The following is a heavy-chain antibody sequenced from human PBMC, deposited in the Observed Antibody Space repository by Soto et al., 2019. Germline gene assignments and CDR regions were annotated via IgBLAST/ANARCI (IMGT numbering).Heavy chain of an antibody. CDR1: GYTFTSYA. D-gene: IGHD3-9*01. J-gene: IGHJ4*02. CDR2: SNAGNGNT. CDR3: ARGGWLSPFDY. Sequence: QVQLVQSGAEVKKPGASVKVSCKASGYTFTSYAMHWVRQAPGQRLEWMGWSNAGNGNTKYSQKFQGRVTITRDTSASTAYMELSSLRSEDTAVYYCARGGWLSPFDYWGQGTLVTVSS. V-gene: IGHV1-3*01.